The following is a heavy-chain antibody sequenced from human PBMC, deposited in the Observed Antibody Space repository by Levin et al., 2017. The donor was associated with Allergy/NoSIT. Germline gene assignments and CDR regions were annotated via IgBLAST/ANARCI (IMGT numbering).Heavy chain of an antibody. CDR1: GDSVSSNSVA. CDR2: TYYRSKWFN. CDR3: AREEGHFDY. Sequence: SQTLSLTCAISGDSVSSNSVAWNWIRQSPSRGLEWLAKTYYRSKWFNSYAVSLKSRITITPDTSENQFSLHLNSVTPEDTAVYYCAREEGHFDYWGQGTLVTVSS. J-gene: IGHJ4*02. V-gene: IGHV6-1*01.